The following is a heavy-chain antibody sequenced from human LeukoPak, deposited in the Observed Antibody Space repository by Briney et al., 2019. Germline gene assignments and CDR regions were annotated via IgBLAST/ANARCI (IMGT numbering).Heavy chain of an antibody. J-gene: IGHJ4*02. Sequence: GGSLRLSCAASGFTFSSYSMNWVRQAPGKGLEWVSSISSSSSYIYYADSVKGRFTISRDNAKNSLYLQMNSLRAEDTAVYYCARDPSIVGATRGVGEDYFDYWGQGTLVTVSS. D-gene: IGHD1-26*01. CDR3: ARDPSIVGATRGVGEDYFDY. CDR2: ISSSSSYI. V-gene: IGHV3-21*01. CDR1: GFTFSSYS.